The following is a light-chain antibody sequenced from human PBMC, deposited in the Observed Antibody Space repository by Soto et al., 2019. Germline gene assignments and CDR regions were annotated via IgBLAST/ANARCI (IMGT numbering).Light chain of an antibody. V-gene: IGKV1-5*01. Sequence: DIQMTQSPSTLSASVGDRVTITCLASQSISSWLAWYQQKPGKAPKLLIYDASSLERGVPSRFNGSGSGTEFTLTISSLQPDDFATYYCQHYNSYSEEFGQGTKVDIK. CDR1: QSISSW. CDR2: DAS. CDR3: QHYNSYSEE. J-gene: IGKJ1*01.